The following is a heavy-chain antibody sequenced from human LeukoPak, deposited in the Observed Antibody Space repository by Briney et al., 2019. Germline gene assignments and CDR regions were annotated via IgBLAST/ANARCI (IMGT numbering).Heavy chain of an antibody. J-gene: IGHJ6*04. D-gene: IGHD3-10*01. CDR3: AELGITMIGGV. CDR1: GFTFSNYW. V-gene: IGHV3-74*01. CDR2: ISSDGSDDTNT. Sequence: GGSLRLSCAASGFTFSNYWMHWVRHAPGKGLVWVSRISSDGSDDTNTIYADSVKGRFTVSRDNAKNTLYLHMNSLRAEDTAVYYCAELGITMIGGVWGKGTTVTISS.